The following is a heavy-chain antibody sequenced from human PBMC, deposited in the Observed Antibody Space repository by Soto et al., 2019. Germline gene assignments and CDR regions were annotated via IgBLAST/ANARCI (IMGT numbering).Heavy chain of an antibody. D-gene: IGHD6-19*01. Sequence: GGSLRLSCAASGFTFSSYAMSWVRQAPGKGLEWVSAISGSGGSTYYADSVKGRFTISRDNSKNTLYLQMNSLRAEDTAVYYCAPPLGYSSVPFDYWGQGTLVTVSS. CDR2: ISGSGGST. V-gene: IGHV3-23*01. J-gene: IGHJ4*02. CDR1: GFTFSSYA. CDR3: APPLGYSSVPFDY.